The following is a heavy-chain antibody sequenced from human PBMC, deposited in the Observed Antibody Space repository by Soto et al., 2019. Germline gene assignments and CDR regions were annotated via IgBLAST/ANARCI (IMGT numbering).Heavy chain of an antibody. CDR1: GFTFSSYG. CDR2: ISDSGGST. D-gene: IGHD5-18*01. Sequence: PGGSLRLSCAASGFTFSSYGMSWVRQAPGEGLEWVSGISDSGGSTYYADSVKGRFTISRDNSKNTLYLQMYSLRAEDTAVYYCAKTGPGSSYGYYFDSWGQGTLVTVSS. V-gene: IGHV3-23*01. CDR3: AKTGPGSSYGYYFDS. J-gene: IGHJ4*02.